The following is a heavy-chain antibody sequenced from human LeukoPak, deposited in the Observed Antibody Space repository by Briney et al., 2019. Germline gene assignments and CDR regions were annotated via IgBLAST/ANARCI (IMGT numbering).Heavy chain of an antibody. CDR2: INPNSGGT. Sequence: ASVKVSFKASGYTFTGYYMHWVRQAPGQGLEWMGWINPNSGGTNYAQKFQGRVTMTRDTSISTAYMELSRLRSDDTAVYYCARSMASGSYYNDYWGQGTLVTVSS. J-gene: IGHJ4*02. CDR1: GYTFTGYY. V-gene: IGHV1-2*02. D-gene: IGHD1-26*01. CDR3: ARSMASGSYYNDY.